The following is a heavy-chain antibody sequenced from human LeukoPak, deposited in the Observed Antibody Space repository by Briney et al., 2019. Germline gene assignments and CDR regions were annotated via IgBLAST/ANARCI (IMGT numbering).Heavy chain of an antibody. J-gene: IGHJ4*02. V-gene: IGHV3-48*03. CDR1: GFTFSSYE. Sequence: AGGSLRLSCAASGFTFSSYEMNWVRQAPGKGLEWVSYISSSGSTIYYADSVKGRFTISRDNAKNSLYLQMNSLRAEDTAVYYCARHCSGTSCYPKDYWGQGTLVTVSS. D-gene: IGHD2-2*01. CDR2: ISSSGSTI. CDR3: ARHCSGTSCYPKDY.